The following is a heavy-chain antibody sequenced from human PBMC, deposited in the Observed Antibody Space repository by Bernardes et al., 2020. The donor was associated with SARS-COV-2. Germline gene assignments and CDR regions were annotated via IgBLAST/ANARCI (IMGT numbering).Heavy chain of an antibody. CDR1: GYSFTSYG. D-gene: IGHD2-2*01. CDR3: ARDRVYCSSTNCQSAWFDP. J-gene: IGHJ5*02. CDR2: ISADNGNT. Sequence: ASVKVSCKASGYSFTSYGIGWVRQAPGQGLEWMGWISADNGNTNYAQNLQGRVTMTTDTSTRTAYMELRSLRSDDTAVYYCARDRVYCSSTNCQSAWFDPWGQGTQVTVSS. V-gene: IGHV1-18*01.